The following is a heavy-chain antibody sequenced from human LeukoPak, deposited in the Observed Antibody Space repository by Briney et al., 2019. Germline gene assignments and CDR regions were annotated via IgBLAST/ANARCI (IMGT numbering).Heavy chain of an antibody. V-gene: IGHV4-61*02. CDR2: IYTSGST. CDR1: GGSISSGSYY. D-gene: IGHD3-10*01. CDR3: ARLGITMVRGVSSFDP. J-gene: IGHJ5*02. Sequence: PSQTLSLTCTVSGGSISSGSYYWSWIRQPAGKGLEWIGRIYTSGSTNYNPSLKSRVTISVDTTQNQFSLKLSSVTAADTAVYYCARLGITMVRGVSSFDPWGQGTLVTVSS.